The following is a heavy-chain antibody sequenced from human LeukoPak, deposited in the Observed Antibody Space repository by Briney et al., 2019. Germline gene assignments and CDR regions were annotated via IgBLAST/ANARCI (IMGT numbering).Heavy chain of an antibody. CDR1: GYTFTTYG. V-gene: IGHV1-18*01. D-gene: IGHD6-13*01. Sequence: ASVKVSCKASGYTFTTYGINWVRQAPGQGLEWMGWISAYNGNTNYAQKLQGRVIMTTDTSTSTAYMELRSLRSDDTAVYYCARDLDPYSNSWYAYWGQGTLVTVSS. J-gene: IGHJ4*02. CDR2: ISAYNGNT. CDR3: ARDLDPYSNSWYAY.